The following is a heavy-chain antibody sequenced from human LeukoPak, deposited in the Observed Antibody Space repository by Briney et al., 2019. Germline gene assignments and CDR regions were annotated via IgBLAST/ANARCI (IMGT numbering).Heavy chain of an antibody. V-gene: IGHV4-34*01. D-gene: IGHD6-19*01. Sequence: SETLSLTCAVYGGSFSGYYWSWIRQPPGKGLEWIGEINHSGSTNYNPSLKSRVTISVDTSKDQVSLKLTSVTAADTAVYYCARDPSYSRGWYDFWGQGTLVTVSS. CDR3: ARDPSYSRGWYDF. CDR2: INHSGST. CDR1: GGSFSGYY. J-gene: IGHJ5*01.